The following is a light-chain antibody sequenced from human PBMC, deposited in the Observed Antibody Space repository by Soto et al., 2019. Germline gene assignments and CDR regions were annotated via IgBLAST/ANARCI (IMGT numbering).Light chain of an antibody. CDR2: GAS. CDR3: QQYNNWPAIT. J-gene: IGKJ5*01. CDR1: QSVRSN. V-gene: IGKV3D-15*01. Sequence: EIVMTQSPATLSVSPGERATLSCRASQSVRSNFAWYQQKPGQAPRLLIYGASTRATGIPARFSGSGSGTEFTLTISSLQSEDLAVYYCQQYNNWPAITFGQGTRMAIK.